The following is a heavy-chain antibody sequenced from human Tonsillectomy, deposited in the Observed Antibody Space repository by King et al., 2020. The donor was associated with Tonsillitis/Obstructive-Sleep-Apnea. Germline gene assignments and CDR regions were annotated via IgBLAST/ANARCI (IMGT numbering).Heavy chain of an antibody. CDR1: GFTFNSYW. D-gene: IGHD3-16*02. J-gene: IGHJ4*02. Sequence: VQLVESGGGLVQPGGSLRLSCGASGFTFNSYWLSWVRQAPGKGLEWVANIKQDGSEKYYVDSVRGRFSISRDNAKDPLYLQMNSLRAEDTAVYYCSREKMFIWGSYRTFDHWGQGTLVTVSS. CDR2: IKQDGSEK. CDR3: SREKMFIWGSYRTFDH. V-gene: IGHV3-7*04.